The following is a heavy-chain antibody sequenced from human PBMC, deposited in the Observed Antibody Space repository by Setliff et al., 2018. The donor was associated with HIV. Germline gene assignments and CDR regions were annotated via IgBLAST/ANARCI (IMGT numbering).Heavy chain of an antibody. CDR3: ARAATNAFWSGYLGY. V-gene: IGHV4-39*07. CDR1: GDSISSGPYY. D-gene: IGHD3-3*01. CDR2: MSYSGST. J-gene: IGHJ4*02. Sequence: SETLSLTCSVSGDSISSGPYYWAWIRQPPGKGLEWIGSMSYSGSTIYNSSLKTRVTISVDTSKNILWLQINTLRPEDTAMYYCARAATNAFWSGYLGYWGQGTLVTVSS.